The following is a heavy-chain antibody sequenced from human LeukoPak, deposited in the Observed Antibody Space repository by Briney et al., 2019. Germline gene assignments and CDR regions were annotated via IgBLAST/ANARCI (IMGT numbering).Heavy chain of an antibody. Sequence: ASVKVSCKVSGYTLTELSMHWVRQAPGKGLEWMGGFDPEDGETIYAQKFQGRVTMTEDTSTDTAYMELSSLRFEDTAVYYCATHPNYDILTGYHYWGQGTLVTVSS. J-gene: IGHJ4*02. D-gene: IGHD3-9*01. V-gene: IGHV1-24*01. CDR3: ATHPNYDILTGYHY. CDR1: GYTLTELS. CDR2: FDPEDGET.